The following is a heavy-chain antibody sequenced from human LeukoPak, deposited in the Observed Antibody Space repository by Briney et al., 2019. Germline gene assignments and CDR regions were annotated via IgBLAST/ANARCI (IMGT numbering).Heavy chain of an antibody. V-gene: IGHV3-48*03. Sequence: PGGSLRPSCAASGFTFSSYEMNWVRQAPGKGLEWVSYISSSGSAIYYADSVKGRFAFSRDDAKNSLYLQMNSLRAEDTAVYFCARASVTAPGTVDYYYYGMDVWGHGTTVTVSS. CDR3: ARASVTAPGTVDYYYYGMDV. D-gene: IGHD6-13*01. J-gene: IGHJ6*02. CDR2: ISSSGSAI. CDR1: GFTFSSYE.